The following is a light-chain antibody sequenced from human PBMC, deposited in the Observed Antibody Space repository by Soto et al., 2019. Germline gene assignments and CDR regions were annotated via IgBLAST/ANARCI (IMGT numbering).Light chain of an antibody. CDR3: LQYSSHSWT. CDR2: DAS. CDR1: RSISDW. Sequence: DIQMTQFPSTLTPSVGDRVTITCRASRSISDWLAWYQQKPGKAPKLLIFDASTLKSGVSSRFSGSGSGTEFTLTITGLQHEDVATYYCLQYSSHSWTFGQGTKV. J-gene: IGKJ1*01. V-gene: IGKV1-5*01.